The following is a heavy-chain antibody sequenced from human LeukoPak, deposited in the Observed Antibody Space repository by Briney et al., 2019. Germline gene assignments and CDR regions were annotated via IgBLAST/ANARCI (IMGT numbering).Heavy chain of an antibody. D-gene: IGHD5-18*01. CDR2: INHSGST. CDR1: GGSFSGYY. Sequence: SETLSLTCAVYGGSFSGYYWSWIRQPPGKGLEWIGEINHSGSTNYNPSLKSRVTISVDTSKNQFSLKLSSVTAADTAGYYCARVDTAGGTLDYWGQGTLVTVSS. CDR3: ARVDTAGGTLDY. V-gene: IGHV4-34*01. J-gene: IGHJ4*02.